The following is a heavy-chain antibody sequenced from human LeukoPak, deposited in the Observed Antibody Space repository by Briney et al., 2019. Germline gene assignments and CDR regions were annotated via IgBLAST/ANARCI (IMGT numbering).Heavy chain of an antibody. CDR2: ISAYNGNT. V-gene: IGHV1-18*01. J-gene: IGHJ4*02. CDR3: ARPSDYYDSSGYGY. CDR1: GYTFTSYG. D-gene: IGHD3-22*01. Sequence: GASVKVSCKASGYTFTSYGISWVRQAPGQGLEWMGWISAYNGNTNYAQKLQGRVTMTRDTSTSTVYMELSSLRSEDTAVYYCARPSDYYDSSGYGYWGQGTLVTVSS.